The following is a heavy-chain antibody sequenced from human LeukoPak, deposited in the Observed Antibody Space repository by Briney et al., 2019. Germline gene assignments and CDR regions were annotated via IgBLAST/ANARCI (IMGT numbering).Heavy chain of an antibody. V-gene: IGHV3-73*01. D-gene: IGHD2-2*01. CDR1: GFTFSGSA. Sequence: GGSLRLSCAASGFTFSGSAMHWVRQASGKGLEWVGRIRSKANSYATAYAASVKGRFTISRDDSKNTAYPQMNSLKTEDTAVYYCTSRGSCSSTSCPDLYYYYYMDVWGKGTTVTISS. CDR2: IRSKANSYAT. J-gene: IGHJ6*03. CDR3: TSRGSCSSTSCPDLYYYYYMDV.